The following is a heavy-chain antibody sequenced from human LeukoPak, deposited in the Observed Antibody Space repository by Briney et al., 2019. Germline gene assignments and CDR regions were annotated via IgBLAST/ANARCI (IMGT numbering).Heavy chain of an antibody. J-gene: IGHJ5*02. Sequence: GESLKISCKGSGCSFTSYWIGWVRQMPGKGLEWMGIIYPGDSDTRYSPSFQGQVTISADKSISTAYLQWSSLKASDTAMYYCARQGGYGYRTNFFDPWGQGTLVTVSS. CDR1: GCSFTSYW. V-gene: IGHV5-51*01. CDR3: ARQGGYGYRTNFFDP. D-gene: IGHD5-18*01. CDR2: IYPGDSDT.